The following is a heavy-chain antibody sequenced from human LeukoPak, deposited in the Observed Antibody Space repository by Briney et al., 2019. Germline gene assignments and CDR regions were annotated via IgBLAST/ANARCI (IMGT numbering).Heavy chain of an antibody. CDR2: INHSGST. D-gene: IGHD6-19*01. V-gene: IGHV4-34*01. CDR3: ASIAVAGTFDY. CDR1: GGSFSGYY. J-gene: IGHJ4*02. Sequence: PSETLSLTCAVYGGSFSGYYGSWIRQPPGKGLEWIGEINHSGSTNYNPSLKSRVTISVDTSKNQFSLKLSSVTAADTAVYYCASIAVAGTFDYWGQGTLVTVSS.